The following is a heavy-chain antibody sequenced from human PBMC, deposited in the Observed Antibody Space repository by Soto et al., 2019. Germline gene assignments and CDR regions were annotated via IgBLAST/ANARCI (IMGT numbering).Heavy chain of an antibody. D-gene: IGHD1-7*01. J-gene: IGHJ4*02. V-gene: IGHV4-59*01. CDR3: ARRYGTTFDY. Sequence: PSETLSLTCTVTGGSISSYYWRWIRQPPGKGLEWIGYIYYSGSTNYNPSLKSRVTISVDTSKNQFSLKLSSVTAADTAVYYCARRYGTTFDYWGQGTLVTVS. CDR2: IYYSGST. CDR1: GGSISSYY.